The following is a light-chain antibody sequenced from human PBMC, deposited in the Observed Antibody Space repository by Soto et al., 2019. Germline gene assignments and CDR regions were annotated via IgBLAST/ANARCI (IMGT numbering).Light chain of an antibody. J-gene: IGLJ3*02. V-gene: IGLV2-14*01. Sequence: QSALTQPASVSASPGQLITISCTGGKNDIGSSDYVSWYQQHPGKAPKLIIYGVSNRPSGTSDRFSGSKSGNTASLTISGLQADDEADYYCSSSTSSNTLVFGGGTKVTVL. CDR1: KNDIGSSDY. CDR3: SSSTSSNTLV. CDR2: GVS.